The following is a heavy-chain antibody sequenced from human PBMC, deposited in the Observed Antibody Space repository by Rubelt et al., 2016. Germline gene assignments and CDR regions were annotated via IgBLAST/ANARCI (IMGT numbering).Heavy chain of an antibody. J-gene: IGHJ5*01. CDR1: GYRFTRST. V-gene: IGHV5-51*01. Sequence: EVQLVQSGAEVKKPGESLMISCQTSGYRFTRSTIGWVRQMPGEGLEWMGVIHPGDSIIRYNPSFQGQVTISVEQSIITAYLQWSSRKASDTAPYFCASQPAEGWFDSWGQGTLVTVSS. D-gene: IGHD2-2*01. CDR2: IHPGDSII. CDR3: ASQPAEGWFDS.